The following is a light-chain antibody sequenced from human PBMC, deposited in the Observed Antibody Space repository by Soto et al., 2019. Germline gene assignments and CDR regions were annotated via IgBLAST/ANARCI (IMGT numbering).Light chain of an antibody. Sequence: QSVLTQPRSVSGSPGQSVTISCTGTSSDVGGYNYVSWYQQHPGKAPKLMIYDVSTRPSGVPDRFSGSKSGNTASLTISGLQAEDEADYYCCSYAGSYTLVFGGGTKVTVL. V-gene: IGLV2-11*01. CDR3: CSYAGSYTLV. CDR1: SSDVGGYNY. CDR2: DVS. J-gene: IGLJ2*01.